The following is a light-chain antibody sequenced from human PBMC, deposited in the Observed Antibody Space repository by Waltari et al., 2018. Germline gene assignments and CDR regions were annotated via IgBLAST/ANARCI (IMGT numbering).Light chain of an antibody. CDR2: DVS. CDR1: SSDVGGYNY. Sequence: QSALPQPRSVSGSPGQSVTISCTGRSSDVGGYNYVSWYQQHPGKAPKRMIYDVSKRPSGVPDRFSGSKSGNTASLTISGLQAEDEADYYCCSYAGSYTYVVFGGGTKLTVL. CDR3: CSYAGSYTYVV. V-gene: IGLV2-11*01. J-gene: IGLJ2*01.